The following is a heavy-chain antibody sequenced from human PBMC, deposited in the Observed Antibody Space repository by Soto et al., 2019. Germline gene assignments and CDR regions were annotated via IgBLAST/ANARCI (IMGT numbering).Heavy chain of an antibody. Sequence: ASVKVSCKASGYTFTNYAMHCVRQAPGQRLEWMGWINAGNGNTKYSQKFQGRFTISRDNAKNSLYLQMNSLRDEDTAVYYCARESRFLESLSLNWFEPWGQGTLVTVSS. CDR2: INAGNGNT. CDR3: ARESRFLESLSLNWFEP. J-gene: IGHJ5*02. D-gene: IGHD3-3*01. CDR1: GYTFTNYA. V-gene: IGHV1-3*01.